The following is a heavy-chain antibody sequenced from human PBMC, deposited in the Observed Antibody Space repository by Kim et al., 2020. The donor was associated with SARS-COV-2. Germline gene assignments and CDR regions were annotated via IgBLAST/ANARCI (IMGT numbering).Heavy chain of an antibody. CDR1: GGSISNYY. J-gene: IGHJ4*02. V-gene: IGHV4-59*01. D-gene: IGHD3-22*01. Sequence: SETLSLTCTVSGGSISNYYWSWIRQPPGKGLEWIGYIYYSGSTNYNPSLKSRVTISVDTSKNQFSLKLSSVTAADTAVYYCARKVNYYDSSGYHHYFDYWGQGTLVTASS. CDR2: IYYSGST. CDR3: ARKVNYYDSSGYHHYFDY.